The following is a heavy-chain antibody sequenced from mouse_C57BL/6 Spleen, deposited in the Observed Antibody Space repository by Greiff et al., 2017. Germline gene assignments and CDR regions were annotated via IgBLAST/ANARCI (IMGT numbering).Heavy chain of an antibody. J-gene: IGHJ2*01. D-gene: IGHD2-3*01. Sequence: QVQLQQPGAELVRPGSSVKLSCKASGYTFTSYWMHWVKQRPIKGLEWIGNIDPSDSATHYNQKFKDKATLTVDKSSSTAYMQLSSLTSEDSAVYYCARRIYDGYYYFDYWGQGTTLTVSS. CDR3: ARRIYDGYYYFDY. CDR2: IDPSDSAT. CDR1: GYTFTSYW. V-gene: IGHV1-52*01.